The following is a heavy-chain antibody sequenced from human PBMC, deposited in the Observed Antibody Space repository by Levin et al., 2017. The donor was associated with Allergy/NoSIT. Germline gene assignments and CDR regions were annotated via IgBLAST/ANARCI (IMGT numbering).Heavy chain of an antibody. CDR2: ISGSGGST. CDR3: AKSTYIVVVPAASFDY. CDR1: GFTFSSYA. V-gene: IGHV3-23*01. Sequence: SCAASGFTFSSYAMSWVRQAPGKGLEWVSAISGSGGSTYYADSVKGRFTISRDNSKNTLYLQMNSLRAEDTAVYYCAKSTYIVVVPAASFDYWGQGTLVTVSS. D-gene: IGHD2-2*01. J-gene: IGHJ4*02.